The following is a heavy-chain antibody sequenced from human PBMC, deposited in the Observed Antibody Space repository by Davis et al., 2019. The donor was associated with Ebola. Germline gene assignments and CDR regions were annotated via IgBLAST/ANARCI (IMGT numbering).Heavy chain of an antibody. CDR3: ARARGSGAWFDP. CDR1: AGSFSGYY. Sequence: MPSETLSLTCAVYAGSFSGYYWSWIRQPPGKGLEWIEEINHSGSTNYNPSLKSRVTISVDTSKNQFSLKLSSVTAADTAAYYCARARGSGAWFDPWGQGTLVTVSS. CDR2: INHSGST. J-gene: IGHJ5*02. D-gene: IGHD3-10*01. V-gene: IGHV4-34*01.